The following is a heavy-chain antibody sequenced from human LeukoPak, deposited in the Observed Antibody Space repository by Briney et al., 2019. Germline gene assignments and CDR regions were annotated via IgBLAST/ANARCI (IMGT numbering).Heavy chain of an antibody. CDR2: IIPIFGTA. V-gene: IGHV1-69*13. D-gene: IGHD6-13*01. Sequence: SVKVSCKASGGTFSSYAISWVRQAPGQGLEWMGGIIPIFGTANYAQKFQGRVTITADESTSTAYMELSSLRSEDTAVYYCAKERSSYPIAAAGTGGLDFDYWGQGTLVTVSS. J-gene: IGHJ4*02. CDR1: GGTFSSYA. CDR3: AKERSSYPIAAAGTGGLDFDY.